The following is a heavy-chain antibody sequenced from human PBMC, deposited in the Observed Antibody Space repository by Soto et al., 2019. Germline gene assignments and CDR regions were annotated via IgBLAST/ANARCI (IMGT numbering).Heavy chain of an antibody. J-gene: IGHJ6*02. D-gene: IGHD5-12*01. V-gene: IGHV4-4*02. Sequence: SETLSLTCAVSGGSISSSNWWSWVRQPPGKGLEWIGEIYHSGSTNYNPSLKSRVTISVDKSKNQFSLKLSSVTAADTAVYYCAGVIVATLGGSYYYYGMDVWGQGTTVTVSS. CDR3: AGVIVATLGGSYYYYGMDV. CDR1: GGSISSSNW. CDR2: IYHSGST.